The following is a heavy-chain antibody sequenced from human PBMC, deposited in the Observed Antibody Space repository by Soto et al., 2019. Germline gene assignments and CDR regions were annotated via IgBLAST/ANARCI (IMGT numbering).Heavy chain of an antibody. D-gene: IGHD3-3*01. CDR3: ARSFGVANVRFDP. Sequence: QLQLQESGPGLVKPSETLSLTCTVSGGSIISTSYYWGWIRQPPGKGLEWIAIIYYSGSTYYNPSLKSRATIPVEPSKNKVSLKLSAVTAADTAVYFCARSFGVANVRFDPWGQGTLVTVSS. J-gene: IGHJ5*02. V-gene: IGHV4-39*01. CDR1: GGSIISTSYY. CDR2: IYYSGST.